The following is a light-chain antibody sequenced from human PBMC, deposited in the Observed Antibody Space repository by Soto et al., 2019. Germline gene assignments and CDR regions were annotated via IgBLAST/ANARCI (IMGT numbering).Light chain of an antibody. Sequence: DIQMTQSPSTLSASVGDRVTITCRASQSISSWLAWYQQKPGKAPKLLIYKASNLETGVPSRFGGSGSGTEFTLTISSLQPDDFATYYCQQYNSYSSTFGQGTKVDIK. CDR2: KAS. J-gene: IGKJ1*01. V-gene: IGKV1-5*03. CDR3: QQYNSYSST. CDR1: QSISSW.